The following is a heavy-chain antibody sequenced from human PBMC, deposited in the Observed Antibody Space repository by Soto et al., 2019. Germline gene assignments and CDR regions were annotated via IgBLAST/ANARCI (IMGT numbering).Heavy chain of an antibody. CDR2: MNPESGDS. CDR3: VAERRPVLVYPDF. J-gene: IGHJ1*01. D-gene: IGHD6-19*01. CDR1: GSTFSGYY. V-gene: IGHV1-2*02. Sequence: GASVKVSCKASGSTFSGYYLHWLRQAPAFGLVGLGWMNPESGDSQYGETFQGRVTMTRDTSSATVHMELSGLRPDDTGRYYCVAERRPVLVYPDFWGQGTEITV.